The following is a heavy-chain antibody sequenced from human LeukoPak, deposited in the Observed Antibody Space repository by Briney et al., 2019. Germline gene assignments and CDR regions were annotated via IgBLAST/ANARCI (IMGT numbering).Heavy chain of an antibody. V-gene: IGHV4-34*01. D-gene: IGHD4-11*01. CDR2: INHSGST. CDR3: ARDVTTPSPVDY. J-gene: IGHJ4*02. CDR1: GGSFSGYY. Sequence: PSETLSLTCAVYGGSFSGYYWSWIRQPPGKGLEWIGEINHSGSTNYNPSLKSRVTISVDTSKNQFSLKLSSVTAADTAVYYCARDVTTPSPVDYWGQGTLVPVSS.